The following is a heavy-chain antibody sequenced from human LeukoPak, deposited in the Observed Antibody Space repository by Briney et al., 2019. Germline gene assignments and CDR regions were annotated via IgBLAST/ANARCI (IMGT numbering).Heavy chain of an antibody. CDR1: GFTFSTYA. Sequence: GGSLRLSCAASGFTFSTYAMSWVRQAPGKGLEWVSVISGSGPNTYYADSVKGRFTISRDNSKNTLYLQMNSLRAEDTALYYCAKDRHPAMYYFDYWGQGTLVTVSS. CDR3: AKDRHPAMYYFDY. J-gene: IGHJ4*02. CDR2: ISGSGPNT. V-gene: IGHV3-23*01.